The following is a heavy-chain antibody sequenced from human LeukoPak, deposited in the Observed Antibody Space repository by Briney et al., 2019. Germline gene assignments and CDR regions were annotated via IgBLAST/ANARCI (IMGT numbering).Heavy chain of an antibody. Sequence: SQTLSLTCAISGDSVSSKSAAWNWIRQSPSRGLEWLGRTYLRSSWIYEYALSVRSRINLSPDTSKNQFSLQLNSVNAEDTAVYYCARGTQWLVEFDYWGQGTLVTVSS. CDR1: GDSVSSKSAA. V-gene: IGHV6-1*01. CDR3: ARGTQWLVEFDY. CDR2: TYLRSSWIY. D-gene: IGHD6-19*01. J-gene: IGHJ4*02.